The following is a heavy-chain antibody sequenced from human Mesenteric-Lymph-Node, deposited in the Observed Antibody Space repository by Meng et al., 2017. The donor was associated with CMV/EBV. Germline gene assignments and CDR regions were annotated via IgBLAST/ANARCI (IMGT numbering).Heavy chain of an antibody. D-gene: IGHD2-8*01. Sequence: GESLKISCAASGFTASSNYMSWVRQGPGKGLEWVSGTTASGGTTWHIDPVKGRFTISRDNSKNTLYMQMNSLGAEDTAVYYCAKVGDRGTNGVYPFDSWGQGTLVTVSS. CDR3: AKVGDRGTNGVYPFDS. J-gene: IGHJ4*02. CDR2: TTASGGTT. CDR1: GFTASSNY. V-gene: IGHV3-23*01.